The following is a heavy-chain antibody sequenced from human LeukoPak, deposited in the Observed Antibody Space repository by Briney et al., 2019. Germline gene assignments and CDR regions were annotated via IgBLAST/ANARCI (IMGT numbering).Heavy chain of an antibody. CDR1: GFTFSGSA. D-gene: IGHD3-16*02. J-gene: IGHJ4*02. CDR3: KMVITFGGVIWNDY. V-gene: IGHV3-73*01. Sequence: GGSLRLSCAASGFTFSGSAMHWVRQASGKGLEWVGRIRSKANSYATAYAASVKGRFTISRDDSKNTAYLQMNSLKTEDTAGYYCKMVITFGGVIWNDYCGQGNLVTVSS. CDR2: IRSKANSYAT.